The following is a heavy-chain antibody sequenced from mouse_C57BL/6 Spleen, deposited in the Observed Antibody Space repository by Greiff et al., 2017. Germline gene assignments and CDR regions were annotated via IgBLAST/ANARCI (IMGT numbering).Heavy chain of an antibody. CDR3: ANHYYGSSYGYFDV. J-gene: IGHJ1*03. Sequence: EVKLQQSGPGLVKPSQSLSLTCSVTGYSITSGYYWNWIRQFPGNKLEWMGYISYDGSNNYNPSLKNRISITRDTSKNQFFLKLNSVTTEDTATYYCANHYYGSSYGYFDVWGTGTTVTVSS. CDR1: GYSITSGYY. D-gene: IGHD1-1*01. CDR2: ISYDGSN. V-gene: IGHV3-6*01.